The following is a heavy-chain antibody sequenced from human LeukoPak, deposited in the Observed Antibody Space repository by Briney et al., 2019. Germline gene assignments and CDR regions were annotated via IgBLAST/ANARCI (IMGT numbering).Heavy chain of an antibody. CDR3: AKAIANDYGDDEYFQH. Sequence: GGSLRLSCAASGFTFSSYGMHWVRQAPGKGLEWVAVISYDGSNKYYADSVKGRFTISRDNSKNTLYLQMNSLRAEDTAVYYCAKAIANDYGDDEYFQHWGQGTLVTVS. D-gene: IGHD4-17*01. CDR2: ISYDGSNK. J-gene: IGHJ1*01. V-gene: IGHV3-30*18. CDR1: GFTFSSYG.